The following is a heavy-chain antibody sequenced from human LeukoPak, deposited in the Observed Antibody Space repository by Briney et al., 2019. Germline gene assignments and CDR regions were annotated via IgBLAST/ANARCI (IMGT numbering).Heavy chain of an antibody. D-gene: IGHD3-22*01. J-gene: IGHJ4*02. Sequence: GGSLRLSCAASGFSFSNYWMSWVRQTPEEGLEWVANIKHDGSEKYYVDSVKGRFTISRDNAKNSLYLQVNSLRAEDTAVYYCARAYYDSSGYYYVYFDYWGQGTLVTVSS. CDR1: GFSFSNYW. V-gene: IGHV3-7*01. CDR2: IKHDGSEK. CDR3: ARAYYDSSGYYYVYFDY.